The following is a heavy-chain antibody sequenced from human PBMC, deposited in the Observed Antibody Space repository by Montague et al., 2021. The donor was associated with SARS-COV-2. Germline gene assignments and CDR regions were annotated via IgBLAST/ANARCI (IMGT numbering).Heavy chain of an antibody. V-gene: IGHV4-59*01. Sequence: SETLSLTCTVSGGSISSYNWSWIRQPPGKGLECIGYIYYSGNTNYNPSLKSRVTTSVDASKSQFSLKLSSVTAADTAVYYCAGVQGVGSLYGMDVWGQGTTATVSS. CDR2: IYYSGNT. CDR1: GGSISSYN. CDR3: AGVQGVGSLYGMDV. J-gene: IGHJ6*02. D-gene: IGHD3-10*02.